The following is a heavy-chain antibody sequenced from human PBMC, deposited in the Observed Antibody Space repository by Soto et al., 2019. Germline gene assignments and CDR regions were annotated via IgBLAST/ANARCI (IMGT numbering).Heavy chain of an antibody. D-gene: IGHD5-18*01. V-gene: IGHV5-51*01. Sequence: GESLKISCKGSGYSFTSYWIGWGRQRPGKGLEWMGIIYPGDSDTRYSPSFQGQVHISPDKCISTAYLQWSSLKASDAAMYYVARQGDVDTAMDYYYGMDVWGQGTTVTVSS. CDR1: GYSFTSYW. CDR2: IYPGDSDT. J-gene: IGHJ6*02. CDR3: ARQGDVDTAMDYYYGMDV.